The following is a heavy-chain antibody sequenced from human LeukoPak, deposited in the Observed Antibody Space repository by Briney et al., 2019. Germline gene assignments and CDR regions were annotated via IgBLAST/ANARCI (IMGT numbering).Heavy chain of an antibody. D-gene: IGHD3-3*01. Sequence: PSETLSLTCAVYVGSFSGYYWSWIRQPPGKGLEWIGEINHSGSTNYNPSLKSRVTISVDTSKNQFSLKLSSVTAADTAVYYCARGLGYDFWSGYYPRNWFDPWGQRTLVTVSS. CDR3: ARGLGYDFWSGYYPRNWFDP. CDR2: INHSGST. V-gene: IGHV4-34*01. CDR1: VGSFSGYY. J-gene: IGHJ5*02.